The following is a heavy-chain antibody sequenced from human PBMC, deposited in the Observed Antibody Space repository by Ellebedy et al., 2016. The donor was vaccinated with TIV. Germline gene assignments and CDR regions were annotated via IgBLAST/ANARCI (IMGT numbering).Heavy chain of an antibody. CDR2: MSSSGNT. J-gene: IGHJ5*02. Sequence: MPSETLSLTCTVSGDSISSYYWTWIRQPPGKGLEWIGYMSSSGNTNYNPSLKSRVTMSIDTSKNQFSLNLSFVTAADTAVYYCAKKPLIAVAGNGAISCWFDPWGQGILVTVSS. CDR3: AKKPLIAVAGNGAISCWFDP. D-gene: IGHD6-19*01. V-gene: IGHV4-59*12. CDR1: GDSISSYY.